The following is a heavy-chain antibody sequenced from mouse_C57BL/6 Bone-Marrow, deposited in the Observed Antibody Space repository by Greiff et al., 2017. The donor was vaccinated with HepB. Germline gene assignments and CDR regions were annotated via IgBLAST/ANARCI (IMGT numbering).Heavy chain of an antibody. D-gene: IGHD4-1*01. CDR1: GFTFSNYW. CDR2: IRLKSDNYAT. CDR3: TGTGTGCFDY. V-gene: IGHV6-3*01. J-gene: IGHJ2*01. Sequence: EVQGVESGGGLVQPGGSMKLSCVASGFTFSNYWMNWVRQSPEKGLEWVAQIRLKSDNYATHYAESVKGRFTISRDDSKSSVYLQMNNLRAEDTGIYYCTGTGTGCFDYWGQGTTLTVSS.